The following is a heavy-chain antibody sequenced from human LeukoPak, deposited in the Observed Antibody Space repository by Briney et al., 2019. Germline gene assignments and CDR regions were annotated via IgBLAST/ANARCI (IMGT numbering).Heavy chain of an antibody. CDR1: GGSFSGYY. V-gene: IGHV4-34*01. CDR2: INHSGST. CDR3: AGCPRGEAEVVAAPGRKLNWFDP. J-gene: IGHJ5*02. Sequence: SETLSLTCAVYGGSFSGYYWSWIRQPPGKGLEWIGEINHSGSTNYNPSLKSRVTISVDTSKNQFSLKLSSVTAADTAVYYCAGCPRGEAEVVAAPGRKLNWFDPWGQGTLVTVSS. D-gene: IGHD2-15*01.